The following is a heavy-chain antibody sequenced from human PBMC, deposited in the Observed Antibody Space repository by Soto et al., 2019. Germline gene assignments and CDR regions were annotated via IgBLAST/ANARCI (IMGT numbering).Heavy chain of an antibody. D-gene: IGHD3-10*01. CDR1: GFTFSSYA. V-gene: IGHV3-23*01. CDR3: ASWRMVRGVISNYFDY. Sequence: QPGGSLRLSCAASGFTFSSYAMSWVRQAPGKGLEWVSAISGSGGSTYYADSVKGRFTISRDNSKNTLYLQMNSLRAEDTAVYYCASWRMVRGVISNYFDYWGQGTLVTVSS. CDR2: ISGSGGST. J-gene: IGHJ4*02.